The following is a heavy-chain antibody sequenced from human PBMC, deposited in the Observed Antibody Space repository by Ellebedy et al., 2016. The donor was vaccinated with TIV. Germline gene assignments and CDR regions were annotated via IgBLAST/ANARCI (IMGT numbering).Heavy chain of an antibody. Sequence: PGGSLRPSCAASGFTFSSFGMNWVRQPSGKGLEWVSSIDSSGTYIYYADSVKGRFTISRDNTKNSLYLHMNSLRAEDTAVYYCAKSTVINPEGDAYDIWGQGTKVTVSS. J-gene: IGHJ3*02. CDR2: IDSSGTYI. CDR3: AKSTVINPEGDAYDI. V-gene: IGHV3-21*06. CDR1: GFTFSSFG. D-gene: IGHD4-23*01.